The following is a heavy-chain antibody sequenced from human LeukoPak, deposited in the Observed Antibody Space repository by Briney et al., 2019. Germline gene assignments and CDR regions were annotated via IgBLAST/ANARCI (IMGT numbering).Heavy chain of an antibody. CDR3: VKLHYDSGTFLDYFDY. Sequence: ASVTVSCKASGYTFIGYYIHWVRQAPGQGLEWMGRINPNSGGTNYAQKFQGRVTMTRDTSINTAYMELSRLRSDDTAIYHCVKLHYDSGTFLDYFDYWGQGTLVTVSS. D-gene: IGHD3-10*01. V-gene: IGHV1-2*06. CDR1: GYTFIGYY. J-gene: IGHJ4*02. CDR2: INPNSGGT.